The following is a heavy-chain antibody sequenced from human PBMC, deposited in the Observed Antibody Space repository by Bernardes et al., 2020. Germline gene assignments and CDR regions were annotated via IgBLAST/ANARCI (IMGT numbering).Heavy chain of an antibody. D-gene: IGHD4-17*01. CDR1: GYTFTSYG. V-gene: IGHV1-18*01. J-gene: IGHJ4*02. CDR3: ASDEGTVTPLPFFDY. Sequence: ASVKVSCKAFGYTFTSYGISWVRQAPGQGLEWMGWISAYNGNTNYAQKLQGRVTMTTDTSTSTAYMELRSLRSDDTAVYYCASDEGTVTPLPFFDYWGQGTLVTVSS. CDR2: ISAYNGNT.